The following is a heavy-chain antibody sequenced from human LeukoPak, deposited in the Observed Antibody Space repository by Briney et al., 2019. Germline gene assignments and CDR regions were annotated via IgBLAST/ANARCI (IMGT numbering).Heavy chain of an antibody. CDR2: ISGYNGNT. D-gene: IGHD3-10*01. CDR3: ARGYYSGSYYNLLGYYYYMDV. CDR1: GCTFTSYG. Sequence: GASVKVSCTASGCTFTSYGMGWVRQAPGQGLEWMGWISGYNGNTNYAQKLQDRVTMTTDTSTSTAYMELRSLRSDDTAVYYCARGYYSGSYYNLLGYYYYMDVWGKGTTVTVSS. J-gene: IGHJ6*03. V-gene: IGHV1-18*01.